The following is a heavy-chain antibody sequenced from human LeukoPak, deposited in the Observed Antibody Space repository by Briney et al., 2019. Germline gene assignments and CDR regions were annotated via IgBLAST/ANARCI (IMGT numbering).Heavy chain of an antibody. V-gene: IGHV3-23*01. CDR1: GFMFSSYG. CDR3: AKAGDAWGFNSPLGGRFDY. D-gene: IGHD3-10*01. J-gene: IGHJ4*02. CDR2: ISGSGGST. Sequence: GGALRLSCAASGFMFSSYGMSWVRQVPGKGVEGVSTISGSGGSTYNADSVKGRFTISRDNSKNTLYLQMNSLRAEDTAVYYCAKAGDAWGFNSPLGGRFDYWGQGTLVTVSS.